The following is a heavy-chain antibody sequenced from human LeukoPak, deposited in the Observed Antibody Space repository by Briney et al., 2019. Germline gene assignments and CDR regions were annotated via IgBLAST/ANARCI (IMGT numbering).Heavy chain of an antibody. V-gene: IGHV3-23*01. Sequence: GGSLRLSCAASGFTLSSYAMSWVRQAPGKGLEWVSAISDTGNTYHADSVKGRFTISRDSSKNTLFLQMNSLRAEDTAVYYCAKDRIPRYFDYWGQGTLVTVSS. CDR2: ISDTGNT. CDR1: GFTLSSYA. J-gene: IGHJ4*02. CDR3: AKDRIPRYFDY.